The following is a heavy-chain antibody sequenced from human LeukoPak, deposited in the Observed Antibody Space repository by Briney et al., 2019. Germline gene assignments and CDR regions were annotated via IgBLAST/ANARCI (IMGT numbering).Heavy chain of an antibody. CDR3: ARHRYCSSTSCYWGNAFDI. J-gene: IGHJ3*02. CDR2: ISSSGSTI. Sequence: GGSLRLACEASGFTFSDYYMSWIRQAAGGGLGWVSYISSSGSTIYYADAVKGRFTISRDNAKNSLYLQMNSLRAEDTAVYYCARHRYCSSTSCYWGNAFDIWGQGTMVTVSS. D-gene: IGHD2-2*01. V-gene: IGHV3-11*01. CDR1: GFTFSDYY.